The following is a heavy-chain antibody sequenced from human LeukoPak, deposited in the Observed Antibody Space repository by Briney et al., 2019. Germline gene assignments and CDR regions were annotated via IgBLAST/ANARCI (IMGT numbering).Heavy chain of an antibody. CDR2: IYYSGST. V-gene: IGHV4-59*01. D-gene: IGHD2-2*01. CDR1: GGSINSYY. J-gene: IGHJ4*02. Sequence: SETLSLTCTVSGGSINSYYWNWIRQPPGQGLEWIGYIYYSGSTNYNPSLESRVTISVHTSRNQFSLNLTSVTAADTAIYYCARVACSSASCPKRGTFDYWGQGTLVTVSS. CDR3: ARVACSSASCPKRGTFDY.